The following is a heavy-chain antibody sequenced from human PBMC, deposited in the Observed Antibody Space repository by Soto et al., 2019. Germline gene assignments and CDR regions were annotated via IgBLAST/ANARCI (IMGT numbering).Heavy chain of an antibody. CDR1: GGSISSSSYY. J-gene: IGHJ3*02. CDR3: ARLLLGYCSGGSCPDLNHKDDAFDI. Sequence: SETLSLTCTVSGGSISSSSYYWGWIRQPPGKGLEWIGSIYYSGSTYYNPSLKSRVTISVDTSKNQFSLKLSSVTAADTAVYYCARLLLGYCSGGSCPDLNHKDDAFDIWGQGTMVT. CDR2: IYYSGST. D-gene: IGHD2-15*01. V-gene: IGHV4-39*01.